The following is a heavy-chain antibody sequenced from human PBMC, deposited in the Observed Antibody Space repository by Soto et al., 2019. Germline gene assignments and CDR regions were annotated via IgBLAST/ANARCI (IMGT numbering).Heavy chain of an antibody. D-gene: IGHD3-9*01. CDR3: AREYYDPLAGRYFDL. V-gene: IGHV1-3*04. J-gene: IGHJ5*02. CDR2: VNTGNGDT. Sequence: QIHLVQSGADVKKPGASVTISCQTSGYSFTEFGLHWVRQAPGHRLEWLGWVNTGNGDTRYPQNLQGRITITRDTAATTAYMQLNSLRSEDTAVYYCAREYYDPLAGRYFDLWGQGTLITVSS. CDR1: GYSFTEFG.